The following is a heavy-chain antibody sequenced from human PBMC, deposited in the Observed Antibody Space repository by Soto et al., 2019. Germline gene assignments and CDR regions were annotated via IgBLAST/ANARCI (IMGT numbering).Heavy chain of an antibody. V-gene: IGHV3-23*01. D-gene: IGHD3-22*01. CDR1: GFTFSSYA. Sequence: PGGSLRLSCAASGFTFSSYAMNWIRQAPGKGLEWVSAISGTGGITHYADSVKGRFTISRDNSKNTLYLQMNSLRAEDTAVYYCAKSYYDSSGYLFEYWGQGTLVTVS. CDR3: AKSYYDSSGYLFEY. CDR2: ISGTGGIT. J-gene: IGHJ4*02.